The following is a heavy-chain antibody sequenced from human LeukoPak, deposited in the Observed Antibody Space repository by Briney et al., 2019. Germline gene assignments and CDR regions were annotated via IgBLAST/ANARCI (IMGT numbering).Heavy chain of an antibody. CDR2: INHNGST. CDR3: ARAGSTGYLR. CDR1: GGSFSGYY. D-gene: IGHD5-12*01. J-gene: IGHJ4*02. Sequence: SETLSLTCAVYGGSFSGYYWSWIRQPPGNGLEWIGEINHNGSTNYNPSLKSRVTISVDTSKNQFSLKLSSVTAADTAVYYCARAGSTGYLRWGQGTLVTVSS. V-gene: IGHV4-34*01.